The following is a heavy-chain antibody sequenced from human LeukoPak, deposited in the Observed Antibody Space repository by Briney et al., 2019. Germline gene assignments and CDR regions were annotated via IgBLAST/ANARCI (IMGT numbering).Heavy chain of an antibody. CDR3: ATGPDIVVVPAAADY. J-gene: IGHJ4*02. Sequence: TGGSLRLSCAASGFTFSSYSMNWVRQAPGKGLEWVSSISSSSSYIYYADSVKGRFTISRDNAKNSLYLQMNSLRAEDTAVYYCATGPDIVVVPAAADYWGQGTLVTVSS. CDR2: ISSSSSYI. D-gene: IGHD2-2*01. V-gene: IGHV3-21*01. CDR1: GFTFSSYS.